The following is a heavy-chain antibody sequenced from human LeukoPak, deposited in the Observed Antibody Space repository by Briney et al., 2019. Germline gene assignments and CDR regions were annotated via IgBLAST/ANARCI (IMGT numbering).Heavy chain of an antibody. CDR3: SSYPGVGFNY. V-gene: IGHV1-2*02. CDR2: INPDTGGT. Sequence: ASVTVSCTASGYSFTVYSMRWVRQAPGQGLEWMGWINPDTGGTNYAQKFQGRVTMTRDTSIRTAYMELRSLRSDDTAVYYCSSYPGVGFNYWGQGTLVTVSS. CDR1: GYSFTVYS. J-gene: IGHJ4*02. D-gene: IGHD1-26*01.